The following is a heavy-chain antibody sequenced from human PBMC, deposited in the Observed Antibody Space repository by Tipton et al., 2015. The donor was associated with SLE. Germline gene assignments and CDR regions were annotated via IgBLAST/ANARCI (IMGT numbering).Heavy chain of an antibody. CDR3: ATGGREYYFDY. CDR2: IYYSGST. Sequence: TLSLTCTVSGGSISSSSYYWGWIRQPPGKGLEWIGRIYYSGSTYYNPSLKSRVTISVDTSKNQFSLKLSSVTAADTAVYYCATGGREYYFDYWGQGTLVTVSS. J-gene: IGHJ4*02. V-gene: IGHV4-39*07. D-gene: IGHD3-10*01. CDR1: GGSISSSSYY.